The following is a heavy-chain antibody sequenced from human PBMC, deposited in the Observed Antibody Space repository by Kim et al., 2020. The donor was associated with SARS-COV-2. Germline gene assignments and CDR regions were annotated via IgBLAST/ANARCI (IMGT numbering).Heavy chain of an antibody. CDR3: ARGGLGSVRYLDWLAASDY. J-gene: IGHJ4*02. D-gene: IGHD3-9*01. V-gene: IGHV3-11*06. Sequence: GRFTISRDNAKNSLYLQMNSLRAEDTAVYYCARGGLGSVRYLDWLAASDYWGQGTLVTVSS.